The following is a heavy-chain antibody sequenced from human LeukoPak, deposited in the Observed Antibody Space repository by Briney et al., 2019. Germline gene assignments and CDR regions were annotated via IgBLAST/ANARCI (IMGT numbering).Heavy chain of an antibody. CDR3: AKPGDIVVVPAAIHFDY. CDR2: ISIGGDTT. J-gene: IGHJ4*02. CDR1: GFTFSSYS. V-gene: IGHV3-23*01. Sequence: PGGSLRLSCAASGFTFSSYSMNWVRQAPGKGLEWVSSISIGGDTTYSDSVTGRCTISRDNSKNTLYLQMNSLRAEDTAVYYCAKPGDIVVVPAAIHFDYWGQGTLVTVSS. D-gene: IGHD2-2*01.